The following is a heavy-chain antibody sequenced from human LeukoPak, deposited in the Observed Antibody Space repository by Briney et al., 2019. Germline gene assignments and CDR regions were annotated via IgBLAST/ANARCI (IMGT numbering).Heavy chain of an antibody. CDR1: GFTFSSYS. CDR2: ISSSSSTI. Sequence: PGGSLRLSCAASGFTFSSYSMNWVRQAPGKGLEWVSYISSSSSTIYYADSVKGRFTISRDNAKNSLYPQMNSLRAEDTAVYYCARGKSPTVVTAYYFDYWGQGTLVTVSS. J-gene: IGHJ4*02. V-gene: IGHV3-48*01. CDR3: ARGKSPTVVTAYYFDY. D-gene: IGHD4-23*01.